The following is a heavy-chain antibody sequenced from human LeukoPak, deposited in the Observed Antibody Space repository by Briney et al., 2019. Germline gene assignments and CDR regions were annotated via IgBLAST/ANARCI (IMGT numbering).Heavy chain of an antibody. CDR1: GFPFSSYW. Sequence: GGSLRLSCVASGFPFSSYWMNWVRQAPGKGLEWVSSISSSSSYIYYADSVKGRFTISRDNAKNSLYLQMNSLRAEDTAVYYCARASDGDLNFDYWGQGTLVTVSS. CDR3: ARASDGDLNFDY. CDR2: ISSSSSYI. D-gene: IGHD4-17*01. J-gene: IGHJ4*02. V-gene: IGHV3-21*01.